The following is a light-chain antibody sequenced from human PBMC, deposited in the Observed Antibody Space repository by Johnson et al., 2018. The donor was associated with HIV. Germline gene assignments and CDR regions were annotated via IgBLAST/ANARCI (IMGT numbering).Light chain of an antibody. Sequence: QSVLTQPPSVSAAPGQKVSISCSGSSSNIGNNYVSWYQQLPGTAPKLLIYENNKRPSGIPDRFSGSKSDTSATLGITGLQTGDEADYYCGTWDGSLSGYVFGTGTKVTV. CDR1: SSNIGNNY. J-gene: IGLJ1*01. CDR3: GTWDGSLSGYV. CDR2: ENN. V-gene: IGLV1-51*02.